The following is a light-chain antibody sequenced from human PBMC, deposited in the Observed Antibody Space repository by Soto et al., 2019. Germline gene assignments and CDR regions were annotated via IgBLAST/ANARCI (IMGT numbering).Light chain of an antibody. Sequence: QSVLTQPRSVSGSPGQSVTISCTGTSSDVGGYNYVSWHQQHPGKAPKLMIYDVSKRPSGVPDRFSGSTSGNTASLTISGLQADDEADYYCCSDACSYTALNVFGTGTKLTVL. CDR1: SSDVGGYNY. J-gene: IGLJ1*01. CDR3: CSDACSYTALNV. CDR2: DVS. V-gene: IGLV2-11*01.